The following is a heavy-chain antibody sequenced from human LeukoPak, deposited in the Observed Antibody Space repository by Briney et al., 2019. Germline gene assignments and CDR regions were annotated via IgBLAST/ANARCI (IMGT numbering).Heavy chain of an antibody. CDR2: ITNKWYSI. CDR1: GFIFGDFY. Sequence: SLRLSCVGSGFIFGDFYMNWIRQAPGKGLEWISFITNKWYSIYYADSVKGRFTVFRDNAKNSLYLHMNSLRAEDTAVYFCARDPEYSDNWGQGTLV. D-gene: IGHD1-1*01. J-gene: IGHJ4*02. V-gene: IGHV3-11*01. CDR3: ARDPEYSDN.